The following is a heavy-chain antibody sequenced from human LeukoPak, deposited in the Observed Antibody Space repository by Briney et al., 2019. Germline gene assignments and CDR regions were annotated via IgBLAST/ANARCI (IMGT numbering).Heavy chain of an antibody. V-gene: IGHV4-39*07. CDR3: ARAFTMVRGVSLAYYFDY. J-gene: IGHJ4*02. Sequence: SETLSLTCTVSGGSIRSSYYYWGWIRQPPGKGLEWIGEINHSGSTNYNPSLKSRVTISVDTSKNQFSLKLSSVTAADTAVYYCARAFTMVRGVSLAYYFDYWGQGTLVTVSS. CDR1: GGSIRSSYYY. CDR2: INHSGST. D-gene: IGHD3-10*01.